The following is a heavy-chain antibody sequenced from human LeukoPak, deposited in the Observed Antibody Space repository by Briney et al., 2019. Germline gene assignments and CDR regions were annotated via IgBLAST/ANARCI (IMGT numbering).Heavy chain of an antibody. D-gene: IGHD6-19*01. CDR1: GFTFSSYG. CDR3: AKEAYSSGWYWLDY. J-gene: IGHJ4*02. V-gene: IGHV3-30*02. Sequence: GGSLRLSCAASGFTFSSYGMHWVRQAPGKGLEWVAFIRYDGSNKYYADSVKGRFTISRDNSKNMLYLQMNSLRAEDTAVYYCAKEAYSSGWYWLDYWGQGTLVTVSS. CDR2: IRYDGSNK.